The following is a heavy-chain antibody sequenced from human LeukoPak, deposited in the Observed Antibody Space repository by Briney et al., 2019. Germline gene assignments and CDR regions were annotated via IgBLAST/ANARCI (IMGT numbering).Heavy chain of an antibody. CDR3: AREGYDSSGYYY. J-gene: IGHJ4*02. CDR1: GFTFSSYE. V-gene: IGHV3-48*03. Sequence: PGGSLRLSCAASGFTFSSYEMNWVRQAPGKGLEWVSYISSSGSTIYYADSVKGRFTISRDNAKNSLYLQMHSLRAEDTAVYYCAREGYDSSGYYYWGQGTLVTVSS. D-gene: IGHD3-22*01. CDR2: ISSSGSTI.